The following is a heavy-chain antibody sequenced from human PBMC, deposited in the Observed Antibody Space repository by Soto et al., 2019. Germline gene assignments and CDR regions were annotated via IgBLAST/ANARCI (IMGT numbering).Heavy chain of an antibody. CDR1: GYTFTSFG. CDR3: ATRSPAFDY. Sequence: QVQLVQSGPEVKKPGASVKVSCKTSGYTFTSFGISSARQAPGQGLEWMGWITTDKGKTNYAQKFQGRVTMTTDTSTSTAYMELRSLRSDDTAVYYCATRSPAFDYWGQGTLVTVSS. J-gene: IGHJ4*02. CDR2: ITTDKGKT. V-gene: IGHV1-18*01.